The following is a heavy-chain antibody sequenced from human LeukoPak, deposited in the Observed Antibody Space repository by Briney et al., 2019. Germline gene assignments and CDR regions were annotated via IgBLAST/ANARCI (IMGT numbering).Heavy chain of an antibody. CDR3: ARVAPRITMVRGVILGDWFDP. J-gene: IGHJ5*02. CDR2: IRYDGSNK. D-gene: IGHD3-10*01. V-gene: IGHV3-30*02. Sequence: GGSLRLSCAASGFTFSSYGMHWVRQAPGKGLEWVAFIRYDGSNKYYADSVKGRFTISRDNSKNTLYLQMNSLRAEDTAVYYCARVAPRITMVRGVILGDWFDPWGQGTLVTVSS. CDR1: GFTFSSYG.